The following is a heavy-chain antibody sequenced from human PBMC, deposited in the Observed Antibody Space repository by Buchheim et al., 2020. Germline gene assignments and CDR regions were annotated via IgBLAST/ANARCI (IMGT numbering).Heavy chain of an antibody. D-gene: IGHD3-22*01. V-gene: IGHV1-8*01. Sequence: QVQLVQSGAEVKKPGASVKVSCKASGYTFTSYDINWVRQATGQGLEWMGWMNPNSGNTGYAQKFQGGVTMTRNTSISTAYMELSSLRSEDTAVYYCAREGHYYDSSGYPIAEYFQHWGQGTL. CDR2: MNPNSGNT. CDR3: AREGHYYDSSGYPIAEYFQH. J-gene: IGHJ1*01. CDR1: GYTFTSYD.